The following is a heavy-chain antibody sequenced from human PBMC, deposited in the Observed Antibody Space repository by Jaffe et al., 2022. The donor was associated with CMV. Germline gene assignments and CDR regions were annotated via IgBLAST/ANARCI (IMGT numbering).Heavy chain of an antibody. CDR2: ISSSSSTI. V-gene: IGHV3-48*02. CDR1: GFTFSSYS. J-gene: IGHJ6*02. D-gene: IGHD6-6*01. CDR3: ARDYSSEGGDYYYYYGMDV. Sequence: EVQLVESGGGLVQPGGSLRLSCAASGFTFSSYSMNWVRQAPGKGLEWVSYISSSSSTIYYADSVKGRFTISRDNAKNSLYLQMNSLRDEDTAVYYCARDYSSEGGDYYYYYGMDVWGQGTTVTVSS.